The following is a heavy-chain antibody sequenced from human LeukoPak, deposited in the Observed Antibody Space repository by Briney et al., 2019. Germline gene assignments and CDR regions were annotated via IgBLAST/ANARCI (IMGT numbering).Heavy chain of an antibody. CDR2: IYPDESNI. J-gene: IGHJ4*02. V-gene: IGHV5-51*01. CDR3: ARPPSRGYSSSFEY. CDR1: GYSFPTYW. D-gene: IGHD2-2*03. Sequence: GESLKISCRGSGYSFPTYWIAWVRQMPGKGLEWMGIIYPDESNIRYSPSFQGQVTISADKSISTAYLQWSSLKASDTAMYYCARPPSRGYSSSFEYWGQGTLVTVSS.